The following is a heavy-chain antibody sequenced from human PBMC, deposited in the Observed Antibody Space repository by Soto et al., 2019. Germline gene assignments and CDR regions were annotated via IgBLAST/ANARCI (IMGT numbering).Heavy chain of an antibody. J-gene: IGHJ3*02. D-gene: IGHD6-13*01. CDR1: GGSISSSSYY. CDR2: IYYSGST. V-gene: IGHV4-39*01. CDR3: IARPPAGAFDI. Sequence: QLQLQESSPGLVQPSETLSLTCTVSGGSISSSSYYWGWIRQPPGKGLEWIGSIYYSGSTYYNPSLKSRVTISVDTSNNQFSLKLSSVTAADTAVYYCIARPPAGAFDIWGQGTMVTVSS.